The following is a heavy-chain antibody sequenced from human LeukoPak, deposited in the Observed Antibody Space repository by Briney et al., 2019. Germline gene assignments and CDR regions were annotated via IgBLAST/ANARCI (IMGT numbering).Heavy chain of an antibody. CDR2: INHIGST. Sequence: SETLSLTCAVYGGSFSGFYWSWIRQPPGKGLEWIGGINHIGSTHYNPPLTSRVTISVDTSKKQFSLKLSSVTAADTAVYDCASQNYNCSSTSCPRYYYYYYYMDVWGKGTTVTVSS. V-gene: IGHV4-34*01. CDR3: ASQNYNCSSTSCPRYYYYYYYMDV. CDR1: GGSFSGFY. J-gene: IGHJ6*03. D-gene: IGHD2-2*01.